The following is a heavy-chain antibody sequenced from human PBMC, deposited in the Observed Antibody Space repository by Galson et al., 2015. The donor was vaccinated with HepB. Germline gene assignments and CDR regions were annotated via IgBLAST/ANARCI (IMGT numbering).Heavy chain of an antibody. CDR3: TLQYSSSYYYYYGMDV. V-gene: IGHV3-15*01. Sequence: SLRLSCAASGFTFSNAWMSWVRQAPGKGLEWVGRIKSKTDGGTTDYAAPVKGRFTISRDDSKNTLYLQMNSLKTEDTAVYYCTLQYSSSYYYYYGMDVWGQGTTVTVSS. J-gene: IGHJ6*02. D-gene: IGHD6-13*01. CDR1: GFTFSNAW. CDR2: IKSKTDGGTT.